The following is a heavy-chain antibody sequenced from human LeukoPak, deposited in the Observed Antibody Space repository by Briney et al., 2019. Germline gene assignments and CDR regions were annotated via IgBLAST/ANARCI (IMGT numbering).Heavy chain of an antibody. V-gene: IGHV4-61*02. CDR2: IYTSGST. J-gene: IGHJ4*02. D-gene: IGHD3/OR15-3a*01. CDR1: GGSISSGSYY. Sequence: PSQTLSLTCTVSGGSISSGSYYWSWIRQPAGKGLEWIGRIYTSGSTNYNPSLKSRVTISVDTSKNQFSLKLSSVTAADTAVYYCARITSGGTGYDYWGQGTLVTVPS. CDR3: ARITSGGTGYDY.